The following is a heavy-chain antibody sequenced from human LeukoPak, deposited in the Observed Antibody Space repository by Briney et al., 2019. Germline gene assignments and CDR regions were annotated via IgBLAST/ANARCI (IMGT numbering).Heavy chain of an antibody. Sequence: ASVKVSCKASGGTFSSYAISWVRQAPGQGLEWMGGIIPTFGTANYAQKFQGRVTITADESTSTAYMELSSLRSEDTAVYYCARVGASSGYYPIWGQGTLVTVSS. J-gene: IGHJ4*02. D-gene: IGHD3-22*01. CDR1: GGTFSSYA. CDR2: IIPTFGTA. V-gene: IGHV1-69*13. CDR3: ARVGASSGYYPI.